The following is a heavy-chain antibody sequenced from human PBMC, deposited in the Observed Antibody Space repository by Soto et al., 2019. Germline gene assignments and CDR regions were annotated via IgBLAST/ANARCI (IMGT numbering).Heavy chain of an antibody. CDR3: ASRIVPAAIGGIYGMDV. V-gene: IGHV1-69*13. J-gene: IGHJ6*02. CDR2: IIPIFGTA. D-gene: IGHD2-2*02. Sequence: SVKVSCKASGGTFSSYAISWVRQAPGQGLEWMGGIIPIFGTANYAQKFQDRVTITADESTSTAYMELSSLRSEDTAVYYCASRIVPAAIGGIYGMDVWGQGTTVTVSS. CDR1: GGTFSSYA.